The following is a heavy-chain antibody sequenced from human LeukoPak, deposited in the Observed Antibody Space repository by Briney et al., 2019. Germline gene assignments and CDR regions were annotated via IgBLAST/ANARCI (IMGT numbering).Heavy chain of an antibody. Sequence: SETLSLTCTVSGGSISSGGYYWSWIRQPPGKGLEWIGYIYHSGSTYYNPSLKSRVTISVDRSKNQFSLKLISVTAADTAVYYCARSSSIAARNYFDYWGQGTLVTVSS. CDR2: IYHSGST. D-gene: IGHD6-6*01. CDR3: ARSSSIAARNYFDY. CDR1: GGSISSGGYY. V-gene: IGHV4-30-2*01. J-gene: IGHJ4*02.